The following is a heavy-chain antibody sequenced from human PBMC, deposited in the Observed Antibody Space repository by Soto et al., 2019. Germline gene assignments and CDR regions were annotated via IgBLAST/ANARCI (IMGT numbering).Heavy chain of an antibody. V-gene: IGHV3-48*01. J-gene: IGHJ6*02. D-gene: IGHD3-9*01. CDR2: ISSSSSTI. Sequence: EVQLVESGGGLVQPGGSLRLSCAASGFTFSSYSMNWVRQAPGKGLEWVSYISSSSSTIYYADSVKGRFTISRDNDKNSLYLQMNSLRAEDTAVYYCARDRSYYDILPGGYYYYYGMDVWGQGTTVTVSS. CDR3: ARDRSYYDILPGGYYYYYGMDV. CDR1: GFTFSSYS.